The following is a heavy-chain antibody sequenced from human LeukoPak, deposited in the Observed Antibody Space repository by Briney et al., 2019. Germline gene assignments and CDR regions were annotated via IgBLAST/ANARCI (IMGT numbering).Heavy chain of an antibody. V-gene: IGHV1-24*01. CDR1: GYTLTELS. CDR3: ATGFQYSSSWHGIPFDY. D-gene: IGHD6-13*01. Sequence: ASVKVSCKVSGYTLTELSMHWVRQAPGKGLVWMGGFDPGDGETIYAQKFQGRVTMTEDTSTDTAYMELSSLRSEDTAVYYCATGFQYSSSWHGIPFDYWGQGTLVTVSS. J-gene: IGHJ4*02. CDR2: FDPGDGET.